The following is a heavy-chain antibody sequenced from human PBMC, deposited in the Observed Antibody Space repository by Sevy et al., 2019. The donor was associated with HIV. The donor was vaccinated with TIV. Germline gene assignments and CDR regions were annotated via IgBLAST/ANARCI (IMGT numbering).Heavy chain of an antibody. D-gene: IGHD1-20*01. Sequence: ASVKVSCKASGYIFTDYYMHWVRQAPGQGLAWMGWINPNSGGTNFAQKFQGRVTMTRHTSITTAYMDLSSLTSDDSAIYYCARRGPISGVGGEMFWGQGTLVTVSS. J-gene: IGHJ4*02. CDR2: INPNSGGT. CDR3: ARRGPISGVGGEMF. V-gene: IGHV1-2*02. CDR1: GYIFTDYY.